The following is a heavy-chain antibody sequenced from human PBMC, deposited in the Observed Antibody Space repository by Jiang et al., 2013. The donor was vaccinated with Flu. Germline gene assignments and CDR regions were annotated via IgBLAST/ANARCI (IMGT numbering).Heavy chain of an antibody. Sequence: TSQTLSLTCAISGDSVSSNSAAWNWIWQSPSRGLEWLGRTYYRSKWYNDYAVSVKSRITINPDTSKNQFSLQLNSVTPEDTAVYYCARAPGQQLVPNYLFDYWGQGTLVTVSS. V-gene: IGHV6-1*01. J-gene: IGHJ4*02. CDR3: ARAPGQQLVPNYLFDY. CDR2: TYYRSKWYN. CDR1: GDSVSSNSAA. D-gene: IGHD6-13*01.